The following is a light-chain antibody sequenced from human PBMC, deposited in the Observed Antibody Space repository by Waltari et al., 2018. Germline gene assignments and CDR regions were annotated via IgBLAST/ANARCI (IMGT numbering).Light chain of an antibody. CDR2: WAS. V-gene: IGKV4-1*01. Sequence: DIVMTQSPDSLAVSLGERATINCKSSQSVLYRSSNRNYLAWYQQKSGPPPKLLIYWASTRESGVPDRFSGSGSGTDFTLTISSLQAEDVAVYYCQQYYDTPQTFDQGTKVEIK. CDR3: QQYYDTPQT. J-gene: IGKJ1*01. CDR1: QSVLYRSSNRNY.